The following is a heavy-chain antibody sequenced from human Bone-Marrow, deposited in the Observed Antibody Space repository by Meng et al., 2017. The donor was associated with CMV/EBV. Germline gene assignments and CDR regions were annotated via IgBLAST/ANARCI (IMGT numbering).Heavy chain of an antibody. CDR3: ARWGIRGVGCYTPGKRCALDV. CDR2: MNPNTGNT. D-gene: IGHD2-2*02. CDR1: GYTFTIYD. J-gene: IGHJ6*02. Sequence: ASVKVSCKTSGYTFTIYDINWVRQATGQGLEWMGWMNPNTGNTGYAQKFQGRVTITTDESTSTGYMEVNSLRSEDTAVYFCARWGIRGVGCYTPGKRCALDVWGQGTTVTVSS. V-gene: IGHV1-8*01.